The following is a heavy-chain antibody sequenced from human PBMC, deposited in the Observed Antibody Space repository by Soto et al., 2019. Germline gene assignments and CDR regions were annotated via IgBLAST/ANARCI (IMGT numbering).Heavy chain of an antibody. D-gene: IGHD6-6*01. CDR2: IYPGDSDT. CDR3: ARREYSSSRAGSTYYYYYGMDV. Sequence: GESLKISCKGSGYSFTSYWIGWVRQMPGKGLEWMGIIYPGDSDTRYSPSFQGQVTISADKSISTAYLQWSSLKASDTAMYYCARREYSSSRAGSTYYYYYGMDVWGQGTTVTVSS. J-gene: IGHJ6*02. CDR1: GYSFTSYW. V-gene: IGHV5-51*01.